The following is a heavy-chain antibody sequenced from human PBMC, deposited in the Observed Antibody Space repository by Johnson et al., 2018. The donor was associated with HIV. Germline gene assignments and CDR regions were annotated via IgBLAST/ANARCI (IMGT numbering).Heavy chain of an antibody. CDR3: ASTGSGSDDAFDI. CDR2: ISGSGGST. CDR1: GFTFRSYA. V-gene: IGHV3-23*04. J-gene: IGHJ3*02. D-gene: IGHD3-10*01. Sequence: VQLVESGGGVVQPGRSLRLSCAASGFTFRSYAMSWVRQAPAKGLEWVSAISGSGGSTYYADSVKGRFTISRDNSKNTLYLQMNSLRAEDTAVYYCASTGSGSDDAFDIWGQGTMVTVSS.